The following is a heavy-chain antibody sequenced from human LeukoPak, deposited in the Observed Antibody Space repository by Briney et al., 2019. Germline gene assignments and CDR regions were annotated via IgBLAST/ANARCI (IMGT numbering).Heavy chain of an antibody. CDR1: GFTFSIYS. D-gene: IGHD1-26*01. Sequence: GGSLRLSCTASGFTFSIYSMNWVRQAPGRGLEGFSYISGSSSYIYSAASLKGRFTISRDNAKNSLYLQMNSLRADDTAVYYCARGGNGNYLDAFDIWGQGTMVTVSS. CDR2: ISGSSSYI. V-gene: IGHV3-21*06. J-gene: IGHJ3*02. CDR3: ARGGNGNYLDAFDI.